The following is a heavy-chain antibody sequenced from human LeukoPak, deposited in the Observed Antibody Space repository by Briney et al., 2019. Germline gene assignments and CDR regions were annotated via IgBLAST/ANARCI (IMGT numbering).Heavy chain of an antibody. V-gene: IGHV4-34*01. CDR2: INHSGST. J-gene: IGHJ4*02. CDR3: ARSEGWLQYYYFDY. Sequence: SETLSLTCAVYGGSFSGYYWSWIRQPPGQGLEWIGEINHSGSTNYNPSLKSRVTISVDTSKNQFSLKLSSVTAADTVVYYCARSEGWLQYYYFDYWGQGTLVTVSS. D-gene: IGHD5-24*01. CDR1: GGSFSGYY.